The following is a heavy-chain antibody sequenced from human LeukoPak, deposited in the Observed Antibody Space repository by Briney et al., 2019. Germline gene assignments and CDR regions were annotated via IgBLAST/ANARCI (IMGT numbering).Heavy chain of an antibody. CDR1: GFAFSSYG. CDR3: AIRAENYYDSGGYYSH. CDR2: IRYDGSNK. D-gene: IGHD3-22*01. V-gene: IGHV3-30*02. Sequence: GGSLRLSCAASGFAFSSYGMHWVRQAPGKGLVWVTFIRYDGSNKYYADSVQGRFTISRDNSKNTLYLQMNSLRAEDTAKYYGAIRAENYYDSGGYYSHWGQETLVTVSS. J-gene: IGHJ4*02.